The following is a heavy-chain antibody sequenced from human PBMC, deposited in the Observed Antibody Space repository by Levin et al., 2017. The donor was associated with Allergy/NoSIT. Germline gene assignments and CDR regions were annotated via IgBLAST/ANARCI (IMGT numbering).Heavy chain of an antibody. Sequence: GESLKISCVGSGFTFTDTWMNWVRQAPGKGLEWIGLIKSKYDGGTSDFAAVVKDRFTISRDDSKNTVYLLMDSLKTEDTAVYYCATRIPTPCSGATFGPYDLWGQGTMVTVS. V-gene: IGHV3-15*01. J-gene: IGHJ3*01. D-gene: IGHD2-15*01. CDR2: IKSKYDGGTS. CDR3: ATRIPTPCSGATFGPYDL. CDR1: GFTFTDTW.